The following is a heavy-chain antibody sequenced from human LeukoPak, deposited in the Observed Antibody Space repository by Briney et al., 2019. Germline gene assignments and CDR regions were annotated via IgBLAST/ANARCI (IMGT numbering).Heavy chain of an antibody. Sequence: SVKVSCKASGGTFSSYAISGVRQAPGQGLEWMGGIIPIFGTANYAQKFQGRVTITTDESTSTAYMELSSLRAEDTAVYYCARAENYYDSSGYYLPLGYWGQGTLVTVSS. CDR3: ARAENYYDSSGYYLPLGY. V-gene: IGHV1-69*05. CDR1: GGTFSSYA. D-gene: IGHD3-22*01. CDR2: IIPIFGTA. J-gene: IGHJ4*02.